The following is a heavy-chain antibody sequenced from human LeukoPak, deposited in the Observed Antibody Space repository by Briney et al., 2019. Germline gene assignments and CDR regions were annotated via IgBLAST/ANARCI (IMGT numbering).Heavy chain of an antibody. D-gene: IGHD3-10*01. V-gene: IGHV4-59*01. CDR2: IYYSGST. CDR1: GGSISSYY. J-gene: IGHJ6*03. Sequence: SETLSLTCTVSGGSISSYYWSWIRQPPGKGLEWIGYIYYSGSTNYNPSLKSRVTISVDTSKNQFSLKLSSVTAADTAVYYCARVRLGANYYYYYMDVWGKGTTVTDSS. CDR3: ARVRLGANYYYYYMDV.